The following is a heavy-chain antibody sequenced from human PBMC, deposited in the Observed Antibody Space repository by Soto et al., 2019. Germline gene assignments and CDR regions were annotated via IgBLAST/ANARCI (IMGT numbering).Heavy chain of an antibody. J-gene: IGHJ4*02. V-gene: IGHV3-72*01. CDR2: VRDKGKSYTT. CDR1: GFTFSDHY. D-gene: IGHD6-13*01. CDR3: ARVAAAGTSRYLDY. Sequence: GGSLRLSCEASGFTFSDHYMDWVRQAPGKGLEWVGRVRDKGKSYTTNYAWSVKGRFTISRDDSKNSLYLQMNSLKTEDTAVYYCARVAAAGTSRYLDYWGQGTLVTVSS.